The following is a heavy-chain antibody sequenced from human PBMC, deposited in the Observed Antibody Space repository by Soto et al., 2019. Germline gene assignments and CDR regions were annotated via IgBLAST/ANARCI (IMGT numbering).Heavy chain of an antibody. V-gene: IGHV3-74*01. CDR1: GFTLSSYW. Sequence: EVRLVESGGGLVQPGGPLRLSCAASGFTLSSYWMHWVRQAPGKGLEWVSRINSDGDSTVYAGSVKGRFTLSRDNAKNTLHLPMNRLRGEDTAGYYCARGYDFWSGTMPGDRWGQGTLVTVSS. D-gene: IGHD3-3*01. CDR3: ARGYDFWSGTMPGDR. CDR2: INSDGDST. J-gene: IGHJ5*02.